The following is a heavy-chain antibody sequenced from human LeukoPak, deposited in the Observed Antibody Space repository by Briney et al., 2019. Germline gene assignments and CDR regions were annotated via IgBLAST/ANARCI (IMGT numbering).Heavy chain of an antibody. Sequence: GGSLRLSCAASGFTFSDFWLAWVRQAPGKGPEWLANIWPDGRDKYHVDSVRGRFTTSRANATNSLNLQVNSLRAEDSGVYYCGRWGVNAGLDRWGQGTLVIVSS. CDR2: IWPDGRDK. V-gene: IGHV3-7*01. J-gene: IGHJ5*02. D-gene: IGHD3-10*01. CDR3: GRWGVNAGLDR. CDR1: GFTFSDFW.